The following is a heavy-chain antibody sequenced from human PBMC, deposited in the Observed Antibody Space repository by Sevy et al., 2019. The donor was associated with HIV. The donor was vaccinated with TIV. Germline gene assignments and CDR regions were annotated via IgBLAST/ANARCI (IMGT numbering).Heavy chain of an antibody. Sequence: SETLSLTCTVSGGSISSSSYYWGWIRQPPGKGLEWIGSIYYSGSTYYNPSLKSRVTISVDTSKNQFSLKLSSVTAADTAVYYCARLSFTIAAAGRADYWGQGTLVTVSS. D-gene: IGHD6-13*01. CDR1: GGSISSSSYY. CDR2: IYYSGST. J-gene: IGHJ4*02. CDR3: ARLSFTIAAAGRADY. V-gene: IGHV4-39*01.